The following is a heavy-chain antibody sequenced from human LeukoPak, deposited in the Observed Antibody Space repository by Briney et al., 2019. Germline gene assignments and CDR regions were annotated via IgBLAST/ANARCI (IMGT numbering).Heavy chain of an antibody. J-gene: IGHJ6*02. V-gene: IGHV1-3*01. CDR3: GAATALLDYYYGMDV. Sequence: GASVKVSCKVSGYTLTELSMHWVRQAPGQRLEWMGWINAGNGNTKYSQKFQGRVTITRDTSASTAYMELSSLRSEDTAVYYCGAATALLDYYYGMDVWGQGTTVTVSS. CDR1: GYTLTELS. CDR2: INAGNGNT. D-gene: IGHD2-15*01.